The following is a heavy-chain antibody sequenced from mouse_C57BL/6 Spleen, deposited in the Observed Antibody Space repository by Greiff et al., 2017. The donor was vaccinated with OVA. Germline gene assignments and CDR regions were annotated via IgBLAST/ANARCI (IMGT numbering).Heavy chain of an antibody. J-gene: IGHJ1*03. D-gene: IGHD1-1*01. Sequence: VQLQQPGTELVKPGASVKLSCKASGYTFTSYWMPWVKQRPGQGLEWIGNINPSNGGTNYNEKFKSQAPLTVDKSSSTAYMQLSSLTSEDSAVYYCAELRENWYFDVWGTGTTVTVSS. CDR2: INPSNGGT. CDR3: AELRENWYFDV. V-gene: IGHV1-53*01. CDR1: GYTFTSYW.